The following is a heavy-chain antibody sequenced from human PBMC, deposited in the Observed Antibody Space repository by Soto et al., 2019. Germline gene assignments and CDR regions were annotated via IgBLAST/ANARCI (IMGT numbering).Heavy chain of an antibody. Sequence: SETLSLTGTVARSSIGSGKYSWRRIRQPPGKGLEWIGYIYYSGSTYYNPSLKSRVTISVDTSKNQFSLKLSSVTAADTAVYYCARGYGDDAFDIWGQGTMVT. J-gene: IGHJ3*02. CDR2: IYYSGST. D-gene: IGHD1-1*01. CDR3: ARGYGDDAFDI. V-gene: IGHV4-30-4*01. CDR1: RSSIGSGKYS.